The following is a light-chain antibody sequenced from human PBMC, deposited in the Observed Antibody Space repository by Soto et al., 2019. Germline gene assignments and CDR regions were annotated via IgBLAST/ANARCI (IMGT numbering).Light chain of an antibody. CDR3: CSYGGSFYV. CDR1: SSDVGGDNH. CDR2: EIS. Sequence: QSALTQPRSVSGSPGQSVTISCTGTSSDVGGDNHVSWYQQHPGKAPKIMIYEISKRPSGVPDRFSGSKSGNTASLTISGLQAEDEADYYCCSYGGSFYVFGTGTKLTVL. V-gene: IGLV2-11*01. J-gene: IGLJ1*01.